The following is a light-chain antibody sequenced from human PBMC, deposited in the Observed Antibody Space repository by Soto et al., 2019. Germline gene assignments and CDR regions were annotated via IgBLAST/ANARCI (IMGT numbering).Light chain of an antibody. Sequence: AIQMTQSPTSLSASVGDRVIITCRASQDTSKDLGWYQQKPGKAPKFLIYSATSTQSGVPSTFSGSGFGTDFTLTISSLQPEDFATYYCLQDHDYPRTFGQGTKVEF. CDR2: SAT. CDR3: LQDHDYPRT. V-gene: IGKV1-6*01. CDR1: QDTSKD. J-gene: IGKJ1*01.